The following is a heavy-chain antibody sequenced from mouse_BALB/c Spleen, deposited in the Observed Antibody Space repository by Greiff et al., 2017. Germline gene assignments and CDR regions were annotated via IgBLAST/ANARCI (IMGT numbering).Heavy chain of an antibody. CDR2: IDPENGNT. V-gene: IGHV14-1*02. Sequence: VQLQQSGAELVRPGALVKLSCKASGFNIKDYYMHWVKQRPEQGLEWIGWIDPENGNTIYDPKFQGKASITADTSSNTAYLQLSSLTSEDTAVYYCASDYDGYYYAMDYWGQGTSVTVSS. CDR1: GFNIKDYY. CDR3: ASDYDGYYYAMDY. J-gene: IGHJ4*01. D-gene: IGHD2-4*01.